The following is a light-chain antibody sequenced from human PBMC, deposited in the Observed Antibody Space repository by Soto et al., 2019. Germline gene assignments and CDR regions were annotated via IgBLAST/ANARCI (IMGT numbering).Light chain of an antibody. CDR3: QQHSRSIT. J-gene: IGKJ4*01. CDR2: GAS. V-gene: IGKV3-20*01. Sequence: EIVLTQSPATLSLSPGERATLSCRASQSMSSNLAWYQQKPGQSPRLLIYGASIRATAIPDRFSGSGSGTDFTLTISRLEPEDSAVYYCQQHSRSITFGGGTKVDIK. CDR1: QSMSSN.